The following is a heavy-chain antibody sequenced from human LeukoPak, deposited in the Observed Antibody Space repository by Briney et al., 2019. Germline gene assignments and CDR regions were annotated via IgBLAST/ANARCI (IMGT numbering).Heavy chain of an antibody. Sequence: GGSLRLSCAASGFTFSDYYMSWIRQAPGKGLEWVSYISDSGSIIYYADSVKGRFTISRDNAKNSLYLQMNSLRVEDTAVYYCARDRLGDYGSSGYYDIWGQGTLVTVSS. CDR1: GFTFSDYY. CDR2: ISDSGSII. J-gene: IGHJ4*02. V-gene: IGHV3-11*01. D-gene: IGHD3-22*01. CDR3: ARDRLGDYGSSGYYDI.